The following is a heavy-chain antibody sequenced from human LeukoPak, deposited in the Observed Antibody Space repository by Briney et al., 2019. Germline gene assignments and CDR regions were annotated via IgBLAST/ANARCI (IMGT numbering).Heavy chain of an antibody. J-gene: IGHJ5*01. CDR3: ARRRAYNFFDS. V-gene: IGHV4-39*01. Sequence: WETLSLTCTVSGDSVTSTNSFWAWIRQPPGKGLERIGSIFYSGATYYNPSLKSRLIISLDTSGNQVSLNLNSLTAADTAFYYCARRRAYNFFDSWGQGTLVTVSS. CDR1: GDSVTSTNSF. CDR2: IFYSGAT.